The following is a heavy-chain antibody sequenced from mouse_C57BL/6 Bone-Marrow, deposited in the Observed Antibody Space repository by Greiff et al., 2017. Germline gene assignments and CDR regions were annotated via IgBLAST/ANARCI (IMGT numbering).Heavy chain of an antibody. CDR2: ISSGGDYI. Sequence: EVQRVESGEGLVKPGGSLKLSCAASGFTFSSYAMSWVRQTPEKRLEWVAYISSGGDYIYYADTVKGRFTISRDNARNTLYLQMSSLKSEDTAMYYCTRDRVTTAYFDVWGTGTTVTVSS. CDR1: GFTFSSYA. J-gene: IGHJ1*03. D-gene: IGHD1-2*01. V-gene: IGHV5-9-1*02. CDR3: TRDRVTTAYFDV.